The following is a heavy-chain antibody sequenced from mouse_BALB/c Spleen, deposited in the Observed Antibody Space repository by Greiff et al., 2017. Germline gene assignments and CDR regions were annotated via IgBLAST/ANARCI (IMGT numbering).Heavy chain of an antibody. V-gene: IGHV1-54*01. CDR2: INPGSGGT. CDR1: GYAFTNYL. D-gene: IGHD2-5*01. J-gene: IGHJ4*01. CDR3: AHYYSIQYYALDY. Sequence: QVQLQQSGAELVRPGASVKVSCKASGYAFTNYLIEWVKQRPGQGLEWIGVINPGSGGTNYNEKFKGKATLTADTSSSTAYMQLSSLTSEDTAVDYWAHYYSIQYYALDYWGQGTPVTVSA.